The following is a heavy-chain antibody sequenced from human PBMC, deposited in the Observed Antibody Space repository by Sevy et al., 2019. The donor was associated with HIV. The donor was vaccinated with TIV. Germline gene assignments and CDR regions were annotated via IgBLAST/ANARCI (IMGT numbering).Heavy chain of an antibody. J-gene: IGHJ5*02. CDR1: GGSLSGYY. CDR3: ARAAVIVVVTAGWFDP. CDR2: INHSGST. Sequence: SETLSLTCAVYGGSLSGYYWSWIRQPPGKGLEWIGEINHSGSTNYNPSLKSRVTISVDTSKNQFSLKLSSVTAADTAVYYCARAAVIVVVTAGWFDPWGQGTLVTVSS. V-gene: IGHV4-34*01. D-gene: IGHD2-21*02.